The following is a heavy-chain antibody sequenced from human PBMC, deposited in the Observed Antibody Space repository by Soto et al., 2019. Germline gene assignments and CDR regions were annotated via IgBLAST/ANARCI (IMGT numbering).Heavy chain of an antibody. J-gene: IGHJ4*02. CDR1: GFTLSSYS. D-gene: IGHD3-16*01. CDR3: ASLLRSGG. Sequence: EVQLVESGGGLVKPGGSLRLSGAASGFTLSSYSMNWVRQAPGKGLEWVSSISSSSSYIYYADSVKGRFTISRDNAKNSLYLQMNSLRAEDTAVYYCASLLRSGGWGQGTLVTVSS. CDR2: ISSSSSYI. V-gene: IGHV3-21*01.